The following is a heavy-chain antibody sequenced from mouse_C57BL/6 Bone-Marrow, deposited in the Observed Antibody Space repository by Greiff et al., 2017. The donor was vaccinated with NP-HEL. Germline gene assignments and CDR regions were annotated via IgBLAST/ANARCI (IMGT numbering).Heavy chain of an antibody. Sequence: EVQLQQSGPVLVKPGASVKMSCKASGYTFTDYYMNWVKQSHGKSLEWIGVINPYNGGTSYNQKFKGKATLTVDKSSSTAYMERNSLTSEDSAVYYCAHYEYDVYLDDWGQGTTLTVSS. V-gene: IGHV1-19*01. D-gene: IGHD2-4*01. CDR1: GYTFTDYY. CDR2: INPYNGGT. CDR3: AHYEYDVYLDD. J-gene: IGHJ2*01.